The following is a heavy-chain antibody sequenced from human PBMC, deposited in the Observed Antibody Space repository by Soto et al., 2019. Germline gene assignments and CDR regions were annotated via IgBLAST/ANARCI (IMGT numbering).Heavy chain of an antibody. Sequence: QLQLQESGSGLVKPSQTLSLTCAVSGGSISSGGYSWSWIRQPPGKGLEWIGYIYHSGSTYYNPSLKSRVTISVDRSKNQFSLKLSSVTAADTAVYYCARTYYYGSGSYYNVNWFDPWGQGTLVTVSS. J-gene: IGHJ5*02. CDR1: GGSISSGGYS. CDR3: ARTYYYGSGSYYNVNWFDP. V-gene: IGHV4-30-2*01. D-gene: IGHD3-10*01. CDR2: IYHSGST.